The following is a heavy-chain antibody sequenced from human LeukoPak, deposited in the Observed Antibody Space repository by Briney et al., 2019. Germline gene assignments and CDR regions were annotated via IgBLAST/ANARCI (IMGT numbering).Heavy chain of an antibody. J-gene: IGHJ4*02. CDR3: ARGHHTAAYDSPGSDY. V-gene: IGHV1-18*01. CDR1: GYTFTSYG. Sequence: ASVKVSCKASGYTFTSYGISWVRQAPGQGLEWMGWSSPYNGNRKYTQKLQGRVTITTNTSTTTAYMELRSLRSDDTAVYYCARGHHTAAYDSPGSDYWGQGTLVTVSS. CDR2: SSPYNGNR. D-gene: IGHD3-22*01.